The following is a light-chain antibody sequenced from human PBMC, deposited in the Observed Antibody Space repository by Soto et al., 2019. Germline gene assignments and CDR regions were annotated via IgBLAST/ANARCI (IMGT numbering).Light chain of an antibody. V-gene: IGKV1-33*01. CDR3: QQYDNLPRTA. J-gene: IGKJ2*01. CDR1: QDISNY. Sequence: DIQMTQSPSSLSASVGDRVTITCQASQDISNYLNWYQQKPGKAPKLLIYDASNLETGVPSRFSGSGSGTDFPFTISSLQPEDIATYYCQQYDNLPRTAFGQGTKLEIK. CDR2: DAS.